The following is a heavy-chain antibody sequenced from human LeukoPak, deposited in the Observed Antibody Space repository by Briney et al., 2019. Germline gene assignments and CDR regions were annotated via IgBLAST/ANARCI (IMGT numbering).Heavy chain of an antibody. CDR3: ARDPQTLRYFDWLSSTQAPSGGMDV. V-gene: IGHV3-74*01. D-gene: IGHD3-9*01. Sequence: GGSLRLSCAASGFTFSSYWMRWVRQAPGKGLVWVSRINSDWSSTSYADSVKGRFTISRDSAKNTLYLQMNSLRAEDTAVYYCARDPQTLRYFDWLSSTQAPSGGMDVWGQGTTVTVSS. CDR2: INSDWSST. J-gene: IGHJ6*02. CDR1: GFTFSSYW.